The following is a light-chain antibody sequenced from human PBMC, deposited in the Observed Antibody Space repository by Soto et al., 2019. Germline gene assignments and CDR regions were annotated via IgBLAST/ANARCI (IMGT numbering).Light chain of an antibody. CDR3: HQRSSWPIT. Sequence: IVLTQSPATLSLSPWERATLSCRASQSVSSYLAWYQQKPGQAPRLLIYGASSRATGIPDRFSGSGSGTDFTLTISRLEPEDFSVYYCHQRSSWPITFGQGTRLEIK. V-gene: IGKV3-11*01. CDR1: QSVSSY. CDR2: GAS. J-gene: IGKJ5*01.